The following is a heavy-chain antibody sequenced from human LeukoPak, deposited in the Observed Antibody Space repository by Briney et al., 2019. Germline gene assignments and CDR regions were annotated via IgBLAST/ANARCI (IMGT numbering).Heavy chain of an antibody. CDR2: INHSGST. V-gene: IGHV4-34*01. Sequence: SETLSLTCAVYGGSFSGYYWSWIRQPPGKGLEWIGEINHSGSTNYNPSLKSRVTISVDTSKNHFSLKLSSVTAADTAVYYCARWARGMDVWGQGTTVTVSS. J-gene: IGHJ6*02. CDR1: GGSFSGYY. CDR3: ARWARGMDV.